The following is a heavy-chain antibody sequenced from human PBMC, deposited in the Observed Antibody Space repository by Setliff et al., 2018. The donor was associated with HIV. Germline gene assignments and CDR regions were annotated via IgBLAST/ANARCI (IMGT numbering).Heavy chain of an antibody. D-gene: IGHD3-10*01. J-gene: IGHJ6*03. CDR2: IIPIFGTA. V-gene: IGHV1-69*13. CDR3: AREGVSLWFGELPGSYYMDV. CDR1: GGTFSSYA. Sequence: SVKVSCKASGGTFSSYAISWVRQAPGQGLERMGGIIPIFGTANYAQKFQGRVTITADESTSTAYMELSSLRSEDTAVYYCAREGVSLWFGELPGSYYMDVWGKGTTVTSP.